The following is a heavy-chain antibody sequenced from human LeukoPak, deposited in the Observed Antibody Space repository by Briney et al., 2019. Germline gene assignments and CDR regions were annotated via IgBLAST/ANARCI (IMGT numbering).Heavy chain of an antibody. CDR1: GFTFSSYE. Sequence: GGSLRLSCAASGFTFSSYEMNWVRQAPGKGLEWVSYISSSGSSIYYADSVKGRFTISRDNAKNSLYLQMNRLRAEDTAVYYCARPPAAITAARYQFDYWGQGTLVTVSS. D-gene: IGHD2-2*02. V-gene: IGHV3-48*03. CDR3: ARPPAAITAARYQFDY. J-gene: IGHJ4*02. CDR2: ISSSGSSI.